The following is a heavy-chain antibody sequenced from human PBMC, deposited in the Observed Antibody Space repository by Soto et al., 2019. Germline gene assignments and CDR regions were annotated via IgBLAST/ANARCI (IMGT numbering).Heavy chain of an antibody. CDR2: IYYSGST. J-gene: IGHJ4*02. CDR1: GGSISSYY. Sequence: PSETLSLTCPVSGGSISSYYWSWIRQPPGKGLEWIGYIYYSGSTNYNPSLKSRVTISVDTSKNQFSLKLSSVTAADTAVYYCARDYGDYFDYWGQGTLVTVSS. CDR3: ARDYGDYFDY. D-gene: IGHD4-17*01. V-gene: IGHV4-59*01.